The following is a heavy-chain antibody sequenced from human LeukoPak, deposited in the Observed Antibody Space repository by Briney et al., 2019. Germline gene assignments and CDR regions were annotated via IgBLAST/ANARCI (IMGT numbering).Heavy chain of an antibody. V-gene: IGHV3-23*01. CDR2: TSGSGGST. Sequence: GGSLRLSCAASGFTFSSYAMSWVRQAPGKGLEWVSATSGSGGSTYYADSVKGRFTISRDNSKNTLYLQMNSLRAEDTAVYYCAKVQPTDPDYYYYDSSGYYFPFDYWGQGTLVTVSS. D-gene: IGHD3-22*01. CDR3: AKVQPTDPDYYYYDSSGYYFPFDY. CDR1: GFTFSSYA. J-gene: IGHJ4*02.